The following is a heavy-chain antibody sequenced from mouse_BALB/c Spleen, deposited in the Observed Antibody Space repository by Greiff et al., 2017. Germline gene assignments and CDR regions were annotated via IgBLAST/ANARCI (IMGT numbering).Heavy chain of an antibody. D-gene: IGHD2-12*01. CDR3: ARYLRRNYYAMDY. J-gene: IGHJ4*01. CDR2: ISYSGST. Sequence: DVQLQESGPGLVKPSQSLSLTCTVTGYSITSDYAWNWIRQFPGNKLEWMGYISYSGSTSYNPSLKSRISITRDTSKNQFFLQLNSVTTEDTATYYCARYLRRNYYAMDYWGQGTSVTVSS. CDR1: GYSITSDYA. V-gene: IGHV3-2*02.